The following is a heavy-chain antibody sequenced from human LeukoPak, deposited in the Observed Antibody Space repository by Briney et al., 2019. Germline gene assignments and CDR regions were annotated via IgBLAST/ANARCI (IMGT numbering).Heavy chain of an antibody. D-gene: IGHD2-15*01. CDR3: ARGLGGRYCSGGSCYSDPFDY. Sequence: SVKVSCKASGGTFSSYAISWVRQAPGQGLEWMGRIIPIFGTANYAQKFQGRVTITTDESTSTAYMELSRLRSEDTAVYYCARGLGGRYCSGGSCYSDPFDYWGQGTLVTVSS. CDR2: IIPIFGTA. J-gene: IGHJ4*02. CDR1: GGTFSSYA. V-gene: IGHV1-69*05.